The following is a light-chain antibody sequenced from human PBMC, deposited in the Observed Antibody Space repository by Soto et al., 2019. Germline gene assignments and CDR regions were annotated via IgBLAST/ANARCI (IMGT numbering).Light chain of an antibody. CDR3: QQYNNWPPYT. CDR1: QSVSSS. J-gene: IGKJ2*01. Sequence: EIVMTXSPGTLSVSXXXXATLSCRASQSVSSSLAWYQQRPGQAPRLLIYGASTRATGVPARFSGSGSGTEFTLTITSLQSEDFAVYYCQQYNNWPPYTFGQGTKLQIK. V-gene: IGKV3-15*01. CDR2: GAS.